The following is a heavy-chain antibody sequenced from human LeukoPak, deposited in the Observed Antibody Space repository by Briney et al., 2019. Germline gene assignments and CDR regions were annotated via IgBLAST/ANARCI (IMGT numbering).Heavy chain of an antibody. V-gene: IGHV4-39*01. CDR3: ARLFPEEQIDY. CDR1: GGSISSSRYY. J-gene: IGHJ4*02. Sequence: TDTLSLTCSVSGGSISSSRYYWGWIRQPPGMGLEWIESFFHNGSTYYNPSLKSRVTMSVDTSKNQFSLNLSSVTAADTAVYYCARLFPEEQIDYWGQGALVT. CDR2: FFHNGST. D-gene: IGHD1/OR15-1a*01.